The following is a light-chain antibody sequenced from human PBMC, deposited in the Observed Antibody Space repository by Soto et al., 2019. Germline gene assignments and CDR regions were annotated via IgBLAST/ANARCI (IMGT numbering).Light chain of an antibody. CDR3: AAWDDSLSGLVV. Sequence: QSVLTQPPSASGTPGQRVTISCSGSSSNIGSNYVYWYQQLPGTAPKLLIYTNHQRPSGVPDRFSGSKSGTSASLAISGLRSEDAADYYCAAWDDSLSGLVVFGGGTQLTVL. J-gene: IGLJ2*01. V-gene: IGLV1-47*01. CDR2: TNH. CDR1: SSNIGSNY.